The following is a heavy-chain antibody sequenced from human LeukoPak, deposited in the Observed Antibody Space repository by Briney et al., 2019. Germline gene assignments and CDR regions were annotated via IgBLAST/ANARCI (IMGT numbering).Heavy chain of an antibody. CDR3: ASPASMGTDDAFDI. D-gene: IGHD5-18*01. V-gene: IGHV3-21*01. CDR2: ISSSSSYI. J-gene: IGHJ3*02. CDR1: GFTFSTFA. Sequence: GGSPRLSCEASGFTFSTFAMNWVRQAPGKGLEWVSSISSSSSYIYYADSVKGRFTISRDNAKNSLYLQMNSLRAEDTAVYYCASPASMGTDDAFDIWGQGTMVTVSS.